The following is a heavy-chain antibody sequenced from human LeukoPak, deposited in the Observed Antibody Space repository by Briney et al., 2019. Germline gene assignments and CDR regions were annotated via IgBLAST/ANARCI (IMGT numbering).Heavy chain of an antibody. Sequence: PSETLSLTCTVSGGSISSSRYYWGWIRQPPGKGLEWIGSIYYTGSTYYNPSLKSRVTTSVDTSKKQLSLKLSSVTGADTAMYYCARVGGYCSGGTCYGYFQHWGQGTLVTVSS. D-gene: IGHD2-15*01. CDR3: ARVGGYCSGGTCYGYFQH. V-gene: IGHV4-39*07. J-gene: IGHJ1*01. CDR2: IYYTGST. CDR1: GGSISSSRYY.